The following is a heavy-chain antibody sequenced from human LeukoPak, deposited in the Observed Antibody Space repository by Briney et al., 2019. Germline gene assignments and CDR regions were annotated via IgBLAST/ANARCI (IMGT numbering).Heavy chain of an antibody. J-gene: IGHJ4*02. CDR1: GDSISSGDHY. D-gene: IGHD5-12*01. CDR3: ARAAARTNTYYYFDY. V-gene: IGHV4-30-4*01. Sequence: SETLSLTCTVSGDSISSGDHYWSWIRQPPGKGLEWIGYIHYRGSTYYNPSLKSRVIISGDMSKNQFSLSLNSLTAADSAVYYCARAAARTNTYYYFDYWGQGTLVTVSS. CDR2: IHYRGST.